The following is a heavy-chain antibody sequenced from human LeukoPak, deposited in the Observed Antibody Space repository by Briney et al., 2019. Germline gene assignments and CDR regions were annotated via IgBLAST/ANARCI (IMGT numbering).Heavy chain of an antibody. CDR1: GFTFSSYS. V-gene: IGHV3-48*02. J-gene: IGHJ3*02. Sequence: PGGSLRLSCAASGFTFSSYSMNWVRQAPGKGLEWVSYISSSGSTIYYADSVKGRFTISRDNAKNSLYLQMNSLRDEDTAVYYCARDDLSIEMATISAFDIWGQGTMVTVSS. CDR2: ISSSGSTI. CDR3: ARDDLSIEMATISAFDI. D-gene: IGHD5-24*01.